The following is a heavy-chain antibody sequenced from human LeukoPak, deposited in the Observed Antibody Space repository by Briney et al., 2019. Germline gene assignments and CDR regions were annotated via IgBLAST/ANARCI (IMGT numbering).Heavy chain of an antibody. CDR2: ISGSGGST. CDR3: AKSYSYYHMDD. J-gene: IGHJ6*03. CDR1: GFTFSSYA. V-gene: IGHV3-23*01. Sequence: GGSLRLSCAASGFTFSSYAMSWVRQAPGKGLEWVSAISGSGGSTYYADSVKGRFTISRDNTKNTLYQQMNSLRGDDTAVYYCAKSYSYYHMDDWGKGTSVTVSS.